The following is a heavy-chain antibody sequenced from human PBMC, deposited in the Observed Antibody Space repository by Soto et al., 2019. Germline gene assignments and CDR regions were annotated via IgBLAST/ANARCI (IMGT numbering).Heavy chain of an antibody. V-gene: IGHV1-46*01. J-gene: IGHJ6*02. CDR2: INPSGGST. CDR3: ARDFSVDTAMVYYYYYYGMDV. D-gene: IGHD5-18*01. Sequence: ASVKVSCKASGYTFTSYYMHWVRQAPGQGLEWMGIINPSGGSTSYAQKFQGRVTMTRDTSTSTVYMELSSLRSEDTAVYYCARDFSVDTAMVYYYYYYGMDVWGQGTTVTVSS. CDR1: GYTFTSYY.